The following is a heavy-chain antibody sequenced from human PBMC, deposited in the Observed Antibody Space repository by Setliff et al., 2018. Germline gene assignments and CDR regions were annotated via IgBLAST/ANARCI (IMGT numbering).Heavy chain of an antibody. V-gene: IGHV3-11*04. CDR2: ISVSGDDI. D-gene: IGHD3-3*01. J-gene: IGHJ6*03. Sequence: LSLTCTVPGGSISGYYWSWIRQPPGKGLEWVASISVSGDDIYYTDSVKGRFSISRDNAKNSLHLQMNSLRAEDTALFYCARAVTIFGVITPIYFYYMDVWGKGTTVTVSS. CDR3: ARAVTIFGVITPIYFYYMDV. CDR1: GGSISGYY.